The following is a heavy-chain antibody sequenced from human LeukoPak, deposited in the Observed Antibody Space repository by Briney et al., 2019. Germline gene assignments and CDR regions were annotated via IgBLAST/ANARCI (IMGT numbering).Heavy chain of an antibody. Sequence: GGSLRLSCEASGFTFNKNWMSWVRQTPGKGLEWVSAISGSGGSTYYAGSVKGRFTISRDNSKNTLYLQMNSLRAEDTAVYYCAKPVGGYCTNGVCYTFDYWGQGTLVTVSS. V-gene: IGHV3-23*01. D-gene: IGHD2-8*01. J-gene: IGHJ4*02. CDR3: AKPVGGYCTNGVCYTFDY. CDR2: ISGSGGST. CDR1: GFTFNKNW.